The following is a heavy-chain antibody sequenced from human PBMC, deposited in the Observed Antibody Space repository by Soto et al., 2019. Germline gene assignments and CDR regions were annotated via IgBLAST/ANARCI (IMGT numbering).Heavy chain of an antibody. CDR2: IYYSGST. V-gene: IGHV4-59*08. J-gene: IGHJ6*03. CDR3: ARLSSVPSDYYYYYMDV. CDR1: GGSISSYY. Sequence: SETLSLTCTVSGGSISSYYWSWIRQPPGKGLEWIGYIYYSGSTNYNPSLKSRVTISVDTSKNQFSLKLSSVTAADTAVYYCARLSSVPSDYYYYYMDVWGKGTTVTVSS. D-gene: IGHD6-6*01.